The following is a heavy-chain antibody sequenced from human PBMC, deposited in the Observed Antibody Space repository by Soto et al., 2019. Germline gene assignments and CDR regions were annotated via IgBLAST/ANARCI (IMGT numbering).Heavy chain of an antibody. V-gene: IGHV4-4*07. CDR2: VFSSVSA. CDR1: GVAVRSYT. J-gene: IGHJ4*02. Sequence: SETLSLTCIVSGVAVRSYTWSWVRQPANKGLEWIGRVFSSVSATYNPSLKSRVSISMDTPENRISLKLDSVTAADAGVYFCARDGMTTGDTWGPGTLVTVS. D-gene: IGHD2-21*02. CDR3: ARDGMTTGDT.